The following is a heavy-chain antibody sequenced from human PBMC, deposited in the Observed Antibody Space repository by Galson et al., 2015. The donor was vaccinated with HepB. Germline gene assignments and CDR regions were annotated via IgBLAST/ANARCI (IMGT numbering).Heavy chain of an antibody. V-gene: IGHV5-10-1*01. Sequence: QSGAEVKKPGESLRISCKGSGSSFTSYWISWVRQMPGKGLEWMGRIDPSDSYTNYSPSFQGHVTISADKSISTAYLQWSSLKASDTAMYYCARHSPPKYYYDSSGPRPFDYWGQGTLVTVSS. CDR3: ARHSPPKYYYDSSGPRPFDY. J-gene: IGHJ4*02. CDR1: GSSFTSYW. CDR2: IDPSDSYT. D-gene: IGHD3-22*01.